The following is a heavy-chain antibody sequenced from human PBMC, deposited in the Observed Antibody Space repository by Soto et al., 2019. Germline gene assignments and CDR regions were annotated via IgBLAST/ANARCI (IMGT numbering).Heavy chain of an antibody. D-gene: IGHD1-1*01. CDR2: ISSSSSYI. J-gene: IGHJ4*02. Sequence: EVQLVESGGGLAKPGGSLRLSCAASGFTFSSYSMNWVRQAPGKGLEWVSSISSSSSYIYYADSVKGRFTISRDNAKNSLYLQMNSLRAEDTAVYYCARDLSADWVQLERRLDYWGQGTLVTVSS. V-gene: IGHV3-21*01. CDR3: ARDLSADWVQLERRLDY. CDR1: GFTFSSYS.